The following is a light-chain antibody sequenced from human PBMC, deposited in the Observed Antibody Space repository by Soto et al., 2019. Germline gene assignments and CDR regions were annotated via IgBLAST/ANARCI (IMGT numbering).Light chain of an antibody. CDR3: AAWDDSLSGLYV. V-gene: IGLV1-47*01. CDR1: SSNIGSNY. Sequence: QSVLNQPPSASGTPGQRVTISCSGSSSNIGSNYVYWYQQLPGTAPKLLIYRNNQRPSGVPDRFSGSKSGTSASLAISGLRSEDEADYYCAAWDDSLSGLYVFGTGTKVTVL. J-gene: IGLJ1*01. CDR2: RNN.